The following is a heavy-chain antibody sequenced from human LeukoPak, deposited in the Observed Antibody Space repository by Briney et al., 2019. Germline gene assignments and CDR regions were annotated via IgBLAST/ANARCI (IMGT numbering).Heavy chain of an antibody. CDR1: GGTFSSYA. Sequence: GSSVKVSCKASGGTFSSYAISWVRQAPGQGLEWMGRIIPIFGIANYAQKFRGRVTITADKSTSTAYMELSSLRSEDTAVYYCARGPGDYDILTGYLNLYFDYWGQGTLVTVSS. CDR2: IIPIFGIA. CDR3: ARGPGDYDILTGYLNLYFDY. D-gene: IGHD3-9*01. V-gene: IGHV1-69*04. J-gene: IGHJ4*02.